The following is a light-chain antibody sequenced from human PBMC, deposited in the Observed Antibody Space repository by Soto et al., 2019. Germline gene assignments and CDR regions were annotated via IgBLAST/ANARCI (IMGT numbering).Light chain of an antibody. J-gene: IGKJ4*01. Sequence: DIQMTQSPSSLSAYLGDRVTITCRASQGISNYLAWYQQKPGRLPKLLLFGASTLYGGVPSRFSGSGSGTDFALTITSLQAEDFATYYCQQLRMYPSTFGGGTKVEIK. V-gene: IGKV1-9*01. CDR3: QQLRMYPST. CDR1: QGISNY. CDR2: GAS.